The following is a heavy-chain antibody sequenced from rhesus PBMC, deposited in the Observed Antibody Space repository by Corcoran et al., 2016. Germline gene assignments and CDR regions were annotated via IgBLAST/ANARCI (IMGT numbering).Heavy chain of an antibody. V-gene: IGHV4S18*01. Sequence: QVQLQESGPGLVKPSETLSLTCAVSGYSISSNYWSWIRQPPGKGLEWIGYIYGSSTSTNYNPSLKSRVTISKDTSKNQFSLKLSSVTAADTAVYYCAREVAAAGPFDYWGQGVLVTVSS. CDR2: IYGSSTST. CDR1: GYSISSNY. J-gene: IGHJ4*01. D-gene: IGHD6S26*01. CDR3: AREVAAAGPFDY.